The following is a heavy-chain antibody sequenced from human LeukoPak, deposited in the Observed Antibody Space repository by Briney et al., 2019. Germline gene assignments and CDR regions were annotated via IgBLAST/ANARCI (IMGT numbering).Heavy chain of an antibody. V-gene: IGHV4-34*01. CDR1: LGSFSGYY. D-gene: IGHD3-22*01. J-gene: IGHJ3*01. CDR3: ASFDYDSSGQSDH. CDR2: INHSGST. Sequence: SETLSLTCVVCLGSFSGYYWSWIRQPPGKGLEWIGEINHSGSTNYNPSLKSRVTISVDTSKNQFSLKLSSVTAADTAVYYCASFDYDSSGQSDHWGQGTMVTVSS.